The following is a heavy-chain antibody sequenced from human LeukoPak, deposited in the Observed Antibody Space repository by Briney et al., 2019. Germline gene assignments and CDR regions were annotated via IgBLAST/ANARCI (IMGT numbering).Heavy chain of an antibody. CDR2: IRQDGSEK. Sequence: GGSLRLSCAASGFTFSTYWMSWVRQAPGKGPEWVATIRQDGSEKHYVDSVEGRFTISRDNAQDSLYLQMYSLGVEDTAVYYCVRGCGKSSCPYYLDSWGQGTLVTVSS. CDR1: GFTFSTYW. CDR3: VRGCGKSSCPYYLDS. D-gene: IGHD6-13*01. V-gene: IGHV3-7*01. J-gene: IGHJ4*02.